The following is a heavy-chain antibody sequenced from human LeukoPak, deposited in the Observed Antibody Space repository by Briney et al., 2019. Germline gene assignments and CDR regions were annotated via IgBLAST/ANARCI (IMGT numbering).Heavy chain of an antibody. CDR3: ARTGENPPAATLYGMDV. D-gene: IGHD2-15*01. CDR1: GGTFSSYG. CDR2: IIPIFGTA. Sequence: GAWVKVSCKASGGTFSSYGISWVRQAPGQGLEWMGGIIPIFGTANYAQKFQGRVTITADESTSTAYMELSSLRSEDTAVYYCARTGENPPAATLYGMDVWGQGTTVTVSS. V-gene: IGHV1-69*01. J-gene: IGHJ6*02.